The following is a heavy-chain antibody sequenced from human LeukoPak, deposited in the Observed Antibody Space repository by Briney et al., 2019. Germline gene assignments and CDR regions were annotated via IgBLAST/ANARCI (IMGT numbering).Heavy chain of an antibody. CDR2: IYTSGST. CDR1: GGSISSYY. CDR3: ARRVYSTSWSYYFDY. V-gene: IGHV4-4*07. D-gene: IGHD6-13*01. J-gene: IGHJ4*02. Sequence: SETLSLTCTVSGGSISSYYWSWIRHPAGKGLEWIGRIYTSGSTNYNPSLKSRVTMSVDTSKNQFSLKLSSVTAADTAVYYCARRVYSTSWSYYFDYWGQGTLVTVSP.